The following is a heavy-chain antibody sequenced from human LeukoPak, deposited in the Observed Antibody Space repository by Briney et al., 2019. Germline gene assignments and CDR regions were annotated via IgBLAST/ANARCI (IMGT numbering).Heavy chain of an antibody. CDR3: ARVARYDSGYYYAPHFDL. Sequence: GGSLRLSCAASGFTFSDYYMTWIRQAPGKGLEYTSYITSSGNAVYYADSVTGRFTISRDNAKNKVFLQMNSLRADDAAVYYCARVARYDSGYYYAPHFDLWGQGTLVTVSS. CDR1: GFTFSDYY. J-gene: IGHJ4*02. CDR2: ITSSGNAV. V-gene: IGHV3-11*04. D-gene: IGHD3-22*01.